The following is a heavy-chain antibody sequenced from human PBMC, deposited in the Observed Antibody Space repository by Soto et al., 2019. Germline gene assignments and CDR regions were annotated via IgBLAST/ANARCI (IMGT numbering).Heavy chain of an antibody. V-gene: IGHV3-30*18. D-gene: IGHD3-3*01. CDR3: AKDSYYDFWGGNYGIYHDAFDI. Sequence: GGSLRLSCAASGFTFSSYGMHWVRQAPGKGLEWVAVISYDGSNKYYADSVKGRFTISRDNSKNTLYLQMNSLRAEDTAVYYCAKDSYYDFWGGNYGIYHDAFDIWGQGTMVTVSS. J-gene: IGHJ3*02. CDR1: GFTFSSYG. CDR2: ISYDGSNK.